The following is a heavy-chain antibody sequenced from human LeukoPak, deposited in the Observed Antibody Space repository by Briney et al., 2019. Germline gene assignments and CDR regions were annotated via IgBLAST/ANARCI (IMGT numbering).Heavy chain of an antibody. CDR1: GFTFSSYG. CDR3: VHSGSYGDYYGMDV. CDR2: ISYDGSNK. D-gene: IGHD1-26*01. J-gene: IGHJ6*02. V-gene: IGHV3-30*03. Sequence: GGSLRLSCAASGFTFSSYGTHWVRQAPGKGLEWVAVISYDGSNKYYADSVKGRFTISGDNSKNTLYLQMNSLRAEDTAVYYCVHSGSYGDYYGMDVWGQGTTVTVSS.